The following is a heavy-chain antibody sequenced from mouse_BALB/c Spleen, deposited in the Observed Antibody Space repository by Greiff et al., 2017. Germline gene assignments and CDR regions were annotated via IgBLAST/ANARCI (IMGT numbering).Heavy chain of an antibody. J-gene: IGHJ2*01. Sequence: EVQRVESGGDLVKPGGSLKLSCAASGFTFSSYGMSWVRQTPDKRLEWVATISSGGSYTYYPDTVTGRFTISRDNAKNTLYLEMSSLRSEDTAMYYCARSSYFDYWGQGTTLTVSS. CDR1: GFTFSSYG. D-gene: IGHD1-3*01. V-gene: IGHV5-6*01. CDR2: ISSGGSYT. CDR3: ARSSYFDY.